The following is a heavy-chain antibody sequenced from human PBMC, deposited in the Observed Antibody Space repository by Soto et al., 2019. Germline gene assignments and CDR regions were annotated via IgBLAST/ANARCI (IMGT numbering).Heavy chain of an antibody. Sequence: QVQLQESGPGLVKPSQTLSLTCTVSGGSISNGDYYWNWIRQHPEKGLEWIGYINYRGATSYNPSLKSRIIISVEKSKNQFSLKLSSVTAADTAVYYCARDAPETAPYWGQGTLVTVSS. CDR1: GGSISNGDYY. V-gene: IGHV4-31*03. CDR2: INYRGAT. CDR3: ARDAPETAPY. D-gene: IGHD2-2*01. J-gene: IGHJ4*02.